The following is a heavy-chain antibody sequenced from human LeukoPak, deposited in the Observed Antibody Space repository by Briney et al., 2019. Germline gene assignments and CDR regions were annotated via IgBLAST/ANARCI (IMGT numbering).Heavy chain of an antibody. CDR3: AKDGDWGYGDYAGGYYGMDV. V-gene: IGHV3-30*18. D-gene: IGHD4-17*01. J-gene: IGHJ6*02. CDR2: ISYDGSNK. CDR1: GFTFSSYG. Sequence: PGGSLRLSCAASGFTFSSYGMHWVRQAPGKGLEWVAVISYDGSNKYYADSVKGRFTISRDNSKNTLYLQMNSLRAEDTAVYYCAKDGDWGYGDYAGGYYGMDVWGQGTTVTVSS.